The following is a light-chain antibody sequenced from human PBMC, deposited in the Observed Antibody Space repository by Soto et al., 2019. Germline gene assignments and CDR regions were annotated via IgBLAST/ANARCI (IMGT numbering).Light chain of an antibody. CDR1: TSDVGAYNF. V-gene: IGLV2-14*03. Sequence: QSVLTQPASVSGSPGQSITISCTGTTSDVGAYNFVSWYQQHPGKAPKLMIYDVTNRPSGVSSRFSGSKSGNTASLAISGLQADDEADYYCSSYTTSNTLVFGGGTQLTVL. CDR3: SSYTTSNTLV. CDR2: DVT. J-gene: IGLJ2*01.